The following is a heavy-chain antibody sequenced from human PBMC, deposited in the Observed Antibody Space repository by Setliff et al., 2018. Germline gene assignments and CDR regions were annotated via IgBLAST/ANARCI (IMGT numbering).Heavy chain of an antibody. CDR1: GGSISSGSHY. CDR2: IYTSGST. V-gene: IGHV4-61*02. Sequence: PSETLSLTCTVSGGSISSGSHYWSWIRQPAGKGLEWIGRIYTSGSTNYNPSLKSRVTISVDTSKNQFSLKLSSVTAADTAVYYCARGRGYSYGSTFHYYYGMDVWGQGTTVTVSS. D-gene: IGHD5-18*01. CDR3: ARGRGYSYGSTFHYYYGMDV. J-gene: IGHJ6*02.